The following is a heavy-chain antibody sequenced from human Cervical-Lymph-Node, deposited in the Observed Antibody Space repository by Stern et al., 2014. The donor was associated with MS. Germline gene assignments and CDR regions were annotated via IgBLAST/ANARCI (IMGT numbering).Heavy chain of an antibody. CDR3: TGVNYDILTGYYSDY. J-gene: IGHJ4*02. Sequence: DQLVEYGGGVAQPGRSLKLSCAASGFVFSSYGIHWVRQAPGKGLEWVAVIWYDGSKKFYAEFVKGRFTISRDNSKNTGYLQMNSLRAEDTAVYYCTGVNYDILTGYYSDYWGQGTLVAVSS. V-gene: IGHV3-33*01. CDR2: IWYDGSKK. CDR1: GFVFSSYG. D-gene: IGHD3-9*01.